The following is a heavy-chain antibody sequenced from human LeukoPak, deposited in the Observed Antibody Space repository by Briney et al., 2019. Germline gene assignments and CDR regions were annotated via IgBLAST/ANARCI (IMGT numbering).Heavy chain of an antibody. D-gene: IGHD5-18*01. CDR3: AKGYTYTFDYFDS. CDR1: GFTFSKYW. J-gene: IGHJ4*02. Sequence: PGGSLRLSCAASGFTFSKYWMLWVRQAPGKGLESVSRINTDGTVTTYADSVKGRFTVSRDNADNTMFLQMNSVRDEDTAVYYCAKGYTYTFDYFDSWGQGTLVTVSS. CDR2: INTDGTVT. V-gene: IGHV3-74*01.